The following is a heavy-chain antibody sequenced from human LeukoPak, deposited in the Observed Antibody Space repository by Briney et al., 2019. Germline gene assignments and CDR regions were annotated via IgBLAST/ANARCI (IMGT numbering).Heavy chain of an antibody. CDR3: ARVAVTMIVVAIDP. CDR2: INHSGST. D-gene: IGHD3-22*01. V-gene: IGHV4-34*01. CDR1: GGSFSGYY. Sequence: SETLSLTCAVYGGSFSGYYWSWIRQPPEKGLEWIGEINHSGSTNYNPSLKSRVTISVDTSKNQFSLKLSSVTAADTAVYYCARVAVTMIVVAIDPWGQGTLVTVSS. J-gene: IGHJ5*02.